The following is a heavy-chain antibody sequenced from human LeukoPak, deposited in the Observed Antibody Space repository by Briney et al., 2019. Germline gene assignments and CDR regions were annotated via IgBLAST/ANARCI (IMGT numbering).Heavy chain of an antibody. D-gene: IGHD1-26*01. V-gene: IGHV4-59*01. CDR3: ARARARVWFDY. CDR2: IYYSGNT. CDR1: GGSISSYY. J-gene: IGHJ4*02. Sequence: SETLSLTCTVSGGSISSYYWSWIRQPPGKELEWIGYIYYSGNTNYNPSLRSRVTISVDTSKNQFSLKLSSVTAADTAVYYCARARARVWFDYWGQGTLVTVSS.